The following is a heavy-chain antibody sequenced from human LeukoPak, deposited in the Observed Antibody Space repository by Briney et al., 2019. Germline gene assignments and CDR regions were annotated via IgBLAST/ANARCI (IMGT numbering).Heavy chain of an antibody. CDR3: AKAAVTTTLYYYYYGMDV. Sequence: GGSLRLSCAASGFTLSSYAMSWVRQAPGKGLEWVSAISGSGGSTYYADSVKGRFTISRDNSKNTLYLQMNSLRAEDTAVYYCAKAAVTTTLYYYYYGMDVWGQGTTVTVSS. J-gene: IGHJ6*02. V-gene: IGHV3-23*01. D-gene: IGHD4-17*01. CDR2: ISGSGGST. CDR1: GFTLSSYA.